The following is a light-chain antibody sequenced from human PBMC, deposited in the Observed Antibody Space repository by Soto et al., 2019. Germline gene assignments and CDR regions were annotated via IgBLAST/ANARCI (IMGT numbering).Light chain of an antibody. CDR1: KLGNKY. CDR3: QAWDSSTAV. V-gene: IGLV3-1*01. CDR2: QDN. J-gene: IGLJ2*01. Sequence: SSELTQPPSVSVSPGQTASITCSGHKLGNKYACWYQQKPGQSPVLVIYQDNKRPSGIPERFSASNSGDTATLTISGTQAMDEADYFCQAWDSSTAVFGGGTQLTVL.